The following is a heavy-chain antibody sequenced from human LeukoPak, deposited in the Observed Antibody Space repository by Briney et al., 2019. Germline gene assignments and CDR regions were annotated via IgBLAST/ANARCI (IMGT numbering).Heavy chain of an antibody. J-gene: IGHJ4*02. CDR2: IYSSGST. CDR1: RGSISGWY. V-gene: IGHV4-59*01. CDR3: ARETRLMGYSSGLGFNY. Sequence: PSETLSLTCTVSRGSISGWYWSRIRQPPGKGLEWIGHIYSSGSTNYNPSLKSRVTISVDTSNKQFSLKLSSVTAADTAVYYCARETRLMGYSSGLGFNYWGQGTLVTVSS. D-gene: IGHD6-19*01.